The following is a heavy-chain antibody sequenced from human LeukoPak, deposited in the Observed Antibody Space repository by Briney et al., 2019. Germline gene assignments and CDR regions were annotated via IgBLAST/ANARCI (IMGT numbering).Heavy chain of an antibody. CDR1: GFTFSSYG. D-gene: IGHD6-19*01. CDR3: AKDRSSSGWYYFDY. J-gene: IGHJ4*02. V-gene: IGHV3-30*18. CDR2: ISYDGSNK. Sequence: GGSLRLSCAASGFTFSSYGMHWVRQAPGKGLEWVAVISYDGSNKYYAESLKGRFTISRDNSKNTLFLQMNSLRAEDTAVYYCAKDRSSSGWYYFDYRGQGTLVTVSS.